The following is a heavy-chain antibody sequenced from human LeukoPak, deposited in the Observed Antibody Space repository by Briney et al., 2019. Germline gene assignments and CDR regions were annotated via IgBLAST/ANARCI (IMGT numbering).Heavy chain of an antibody. CDR1: GFTLSSYV. V-gene: IGHV3-23*01. D-gene: IGHD3-22*01. CDR2: VIDTGRTT. CDR3: TKNSLVVVITHYWYFDL. Sequence: GGSLRLSCAASGFTLSSYVMSWVRQAPGKGLEWISAVIDTGRTTYYADSVKGRFTISRDNSKNTLYLQMNSLRAEDTAVYYCTKNSLVVVITHYWYFDLWGRGTLVTVSS. J-gene: IGHJ2*01.